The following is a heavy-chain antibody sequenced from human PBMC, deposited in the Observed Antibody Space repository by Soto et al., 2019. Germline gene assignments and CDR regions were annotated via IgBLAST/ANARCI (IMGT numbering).Heavy chain of an antibody. CDR3: GRCKDGYNSCYFDY. D-gene: IGHD5-12*01. V-gene: IGHV1-18*01. J-gene: IGHJ4*02. CDR2: ISTYNGNT. Sequence: QVQLVQSGAEVKKPGASVKVSCKASGYTFTSTGISWVRQAPGQGLEWMGWISTYNGNTRYAQKFQGRVTLTTDTSTGTAYMELGSLRSDDTAVVFCGRCKDGYNSCYFDYWGQGTLLTVSS. CDR1: GYTFTSTG.